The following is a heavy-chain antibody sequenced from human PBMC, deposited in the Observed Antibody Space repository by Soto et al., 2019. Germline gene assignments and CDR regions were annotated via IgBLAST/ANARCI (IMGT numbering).Heavy chain of an antibody. V-gene: IGHV3-23*01. CDR1: GFTFSSYA. J-gene: IGHJ3*02. CDR2: ISGSGGST. CDR3: AKDSIRWSYTKGAFDI. Sequence: EVQLLESGGGLVQPGGSLRLSCAASGFTFSSYAMSWVRQAPGKGLEWVSAISGSGGSTYYADSVKGRFTISRDNSKNTLYLQMNGLRAEDTAVYYCAKDSIRWSYTKGAFDIWGQGTMVTVSS. D-gene: IGHD1-26*01.